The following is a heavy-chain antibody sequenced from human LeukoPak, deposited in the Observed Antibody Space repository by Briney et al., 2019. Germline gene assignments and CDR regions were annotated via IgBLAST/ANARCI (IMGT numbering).Heavy chain of an antibody. CDR2: ISFDGNTK. D-gene: IGHD2-2*01. V-gene: IGHV3-30*18. Sequence: PGGSLRLSCAASGFTFSSYGMHWVRQAPGKGLEWVAVISFDGNTKYYTDSVKGRFTISRDNSKNTLYLQMNSLRAEDTAVYYCAKEMCSSNIDHCGQGTLVTVSS. J-gene: IGHJ4*02. CDR1: GFTFSSYG. CDR3: AKEMCSSNIDH.